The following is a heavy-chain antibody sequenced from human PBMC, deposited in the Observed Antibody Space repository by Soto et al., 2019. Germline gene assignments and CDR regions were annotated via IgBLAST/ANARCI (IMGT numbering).Heavy chain of an antibody. J-gene: IGHJ4*02. CDR2: IYYSGST. Sequence: QVQLQESGPGLVKPSQTLSLTCTVSGGSISSGGYYWSWIRQHPGKGLEWIGYIYYSGSTYYNPSLKSRVTISVDTSKNQFSLKLSSVTAADTAVYYCARLLLWFGESDVRPWHFDYWGQGTLVTVSS. V-gene: IGHV4-31*03. D-gene: IGHD3-10*01. CDR3: ARLLLWFGESDVRPWHFDY. CDR1: GGSISSGGYY.